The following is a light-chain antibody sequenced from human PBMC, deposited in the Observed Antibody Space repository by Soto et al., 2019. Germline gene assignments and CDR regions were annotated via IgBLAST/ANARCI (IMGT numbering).Light chain of an antibody. Sequence: EIVLTQSPGTLSLSPVETATLSCRASRSLDSGQLAWYQQKVGRAPRLLIHDAFMRATGIPDRFSGSGSGTDFSLTISRLEPEDFAVYYCQQHGDAPINCGQGKRREIK. V-gene: IGKV3-20*01. CDR3: QQHGDAPIN. J-gene: IGKJ5*01. CDR2: DAF. CDR1: RSLDSGQ.